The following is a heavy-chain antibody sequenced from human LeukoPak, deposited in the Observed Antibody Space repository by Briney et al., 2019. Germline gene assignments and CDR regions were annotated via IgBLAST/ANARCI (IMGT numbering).Heavy chain of an antibody. D-gene: IGHD3-22*01. J-gene: IGHJ3*02. V-gene: IGHV4-59*01. CDR2: IYYSGST. CDR3: ARTYYYDSSGYYSDAFDI. CDR1: GGSISSYY. Sequence: SETLSLTCTVSGGSISSYYWSWIRQPPGKGLEWIGYIYYSGSTNYNPSLKRRVTISVDTSKNHFYMKMSSVTAADTAVYYCARTYYYDSSGYYSDAFDIWGQGTMVTVSS.